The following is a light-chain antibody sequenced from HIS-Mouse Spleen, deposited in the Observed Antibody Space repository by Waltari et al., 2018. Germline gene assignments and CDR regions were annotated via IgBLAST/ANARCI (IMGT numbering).Light chain of an antibody. J-gene: IGLJ2*01. Sequence: QSALTQPASVSGSPGPPITISCTGNISHVGGYNYVSWYQHHHGKAPNLMIYDVSNRPSGVSNRFSGSKSGNTASLTISGLQAEDEADYYCSSYTSSSFNVVFGGGTKLTVL. CDR2: DVS. V-gene: IGLV2-14*03. CDR3: SSYTSSSFNVV. CDR1: ISHVGGYNY.